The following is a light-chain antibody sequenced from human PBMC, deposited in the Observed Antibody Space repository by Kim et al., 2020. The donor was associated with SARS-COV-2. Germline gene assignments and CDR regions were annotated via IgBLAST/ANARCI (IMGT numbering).Light chain of an antibody. V-gene: IGKV3-20*01. CDR1: QTISSKY. J-gene: IGKJ1*01. Sequence: CVSGGERPTLSCRASQTISSKYLAWYQQKPGQPPRLLIYGVSSRATGIPDRFSGSGSGTDFTLTISRLEPEDSAVYYCQQLGTWTFGQGTKVDIK. CDR2: GVS. CDR3: QQLGTWT.